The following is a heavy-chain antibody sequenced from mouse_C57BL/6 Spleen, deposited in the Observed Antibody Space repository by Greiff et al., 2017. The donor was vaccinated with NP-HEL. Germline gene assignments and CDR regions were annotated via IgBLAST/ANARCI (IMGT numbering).Heavy chain of an antibody. D-gene: IGHD2-2*01. J-gene: IGHJ3*01. CDR1: GFNIKDDY. CDR2: IDPENGDT. V-gene: IGHV14-4*01. Sequence: VQLQQSGAELVRPGASVKLSCTASGFNIKDDYMHWVKQRPEQGLEWIGWIDPENGDTEYASKFQGKATITADTSSNTASLQLSSLTSEDTAVYYCTTRVTATWLSYWGQGTRVTVSA. CDR3: TTRVTATWLSY.